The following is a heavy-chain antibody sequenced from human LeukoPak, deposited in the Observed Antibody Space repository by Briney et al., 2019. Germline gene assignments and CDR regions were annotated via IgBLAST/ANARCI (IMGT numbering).Heavy chain of an antibody. CDR1: GFTFSSYG. J-gene: IGHJ4*02. V-gene: IGHV3-30*18. CDR2: ISYDGTNT. Sequence: GGSLRLSCAASGFTFSSYGLHWVRQAPGKGLEWVAIISYDGTNTYYADSVKGRFTISRDNSKNTLYLQMNSLRAEDTAVYYCAKVGPQWLVLDYWDQGTVVTVSS. D-gene: IGHD6-19*01. CDR3: AKVGPQWLVLDY.